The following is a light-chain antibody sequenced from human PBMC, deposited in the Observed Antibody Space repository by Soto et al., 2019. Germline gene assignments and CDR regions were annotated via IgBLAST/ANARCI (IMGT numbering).Light chain of an antibody. J-gene: IGKJ1*01. CDR3: QQYNTYPWT. CDR2: KAS. Sequence: DIQMTQSPSSLSGSVGDRVTITCRAIQTISSWLAWYQQKPGKAPKLLIYKASTLKSGVPSRFSGSGSGTEFTLTISSLQPDDFVTYYCQQYNTYPWTFGQGTKVDIK. V-gene: IGKV1-5*03. CDR1: QTISSW.